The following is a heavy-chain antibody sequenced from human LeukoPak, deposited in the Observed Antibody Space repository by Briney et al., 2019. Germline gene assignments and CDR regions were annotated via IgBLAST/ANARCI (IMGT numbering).Heavy chain of an antibody. CDR3: VRGYDSSGHGY. J-gene: IGHJ4*02. D-gene: IGHD3-22*01. V-gene: IGHV3-15*05. CDR2: IKSKTAGGTI. CDR1: GFTFSNAW. Sequence: GGSLRLSCAASGFTFSNAWMTWVRQAPGKGLEWVGRIKSKTAGGTIDYAAPVKGRFTISRDDSKNTLYLQMNSLRAEDTAVYYCVRGYDSSGHGYWGQGTLVTVSS.